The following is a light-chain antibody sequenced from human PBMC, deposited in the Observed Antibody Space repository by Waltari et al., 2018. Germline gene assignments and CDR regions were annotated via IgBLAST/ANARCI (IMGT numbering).Light chain of an antibody. V-gene: IGKV3-20*01. Sequence: IVLTQSPGTLSLSPGERATLSCRASQSVSKYLAWYQQKPRQAPRLLIYDASIRATGIPHRFSGSGSGTDFSLTRSRLEPEEFAVYYCQKYVNLPATFGQGTKVEIK. CDR1: QSVSKY. CDR2: DAS. CDR3: QKYVNLPAT. J-gene: IGKJ1*01.